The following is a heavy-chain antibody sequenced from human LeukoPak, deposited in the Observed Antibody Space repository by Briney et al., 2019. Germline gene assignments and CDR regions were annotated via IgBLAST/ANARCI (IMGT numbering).Heavy chain of an antibody. J-gene: IGHJ4*02. CDR3: ARISIVLMVYAMDY. Sequence: SETLSLTCTVSGGSISSSSYYWGWIRQPPGTGLEWIGSIYYSGSTYYNPSLKSRVTISVDTSKNQFSLKLSSVTAADTAVYYCARISIVLMVYAMDYWGQGTLVTVSS. CDR2: IYYSGST. CDR1: GGSISSSSYY. V-gene: IGHV4-39*01. D-gene: IGHD2-8*01.